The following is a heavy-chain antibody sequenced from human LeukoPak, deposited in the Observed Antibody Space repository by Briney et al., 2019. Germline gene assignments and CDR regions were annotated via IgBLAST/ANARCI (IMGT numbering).Heavy chain of an antibody. D-gene: IGHD5-18*01. J-gene: IGHJ4*02. Sequence: GGSLRLSCAASGFTFSTSAMNWVRQAPGKGLEWVSSISSSSSYIYYADSVKGRFTISRDNAKNSLYLQMNSLRAEDTAVYYCARVQYSIVDYWGQGTLVTVSS. CDR1: GFTFSTSA. V-gene: IGHV3-21*01. CDR3: ARVQYSIVDY. CDR2: ISSSSSYI.